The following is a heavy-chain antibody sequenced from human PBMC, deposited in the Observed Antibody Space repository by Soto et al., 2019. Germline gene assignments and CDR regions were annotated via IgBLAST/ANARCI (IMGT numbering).Heavy chain of an antibody. D-gene: IGHD1-1*01. V-gene: IGHV1-18*01. J-gene: IGHJ4*02. Sequence: QVHLVQSGAEVKKPGASVKVSCKGSGYAFTTYGITWVRQAPGQGLEWMGWISAHNGNTNYAQKPQGRATVTRDTSTSTAYMELRSLRSDVTAVYYCARGRYGDYWGQGALVTVSS. CDR2: ISAHNGNT. CDR3: ARGRYGDY. CDR1: GYAFTTYG.